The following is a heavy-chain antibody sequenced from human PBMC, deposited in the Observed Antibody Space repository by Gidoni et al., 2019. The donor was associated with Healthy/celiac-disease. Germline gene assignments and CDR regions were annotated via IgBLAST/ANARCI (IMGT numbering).Heavy chain of an antibody. CDR2: ISVSGGST. CDR3: AKGYREDDYGDYDRWFDP. V-gene: IGHV3-23*01. D-gene: IGHD4-17*01. Sequence: EVQLLESGGGLVQPGGSLRLSCAASGFTFSSYAMSWVSQAPGKGLEWVSAISVSGGSTYYADSVKGRFTISRDNSKNTLYLQMNSLRAEDTAVYYCAKGYREDDYGDYDRWFDPWGQGTLVTVSS. CDR1: GFTFSSYA. J-gene: IGHJ5*02.